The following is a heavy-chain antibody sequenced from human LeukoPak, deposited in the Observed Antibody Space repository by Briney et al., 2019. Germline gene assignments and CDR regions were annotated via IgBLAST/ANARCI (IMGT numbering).Heavy chain of an antibody. V-gene: IGHV1-69*05. D-gene: IGHD2-15*01. J-gene: IGHJ3*02. CDR1: GYTFTGYY. CDR2: IIPIFGTA. Sequence: GASVKVSCKASGYTFTGYYMHWVRQAPGQGLEWMGRIIPIFGTANYAQKFQGRVTITTDESTSTAYMELSSLRSEDTAVYYCARVATQIHNAFDIWGQGTMVTVSS. CDR3: ARVATQIHNAFDI.